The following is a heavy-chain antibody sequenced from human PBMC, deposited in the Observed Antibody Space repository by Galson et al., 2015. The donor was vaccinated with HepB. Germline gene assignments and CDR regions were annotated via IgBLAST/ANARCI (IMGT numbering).Heavy chain of an antibody. D-gene: IGHD3-22*01. CDR1: GFTFSSYA. J-gene: IGHJ3*02. V-gene: IGHV3-30-3*01. CDR2: ISYDGSNK. CDR3: ARVTYYYDSSGYPAKEFHGGGAFDI. Sequence: SLRLSCAASGFTFSSYAMHWVRQAPGKGLEWVAVISYDGSNKYYADSVKGRFTISRDNSKNTLYLQMNSLRAEDTAVYYCARVTYYYDSSGYPAKEFHGGGAFDIWGQGTMVTVSS.